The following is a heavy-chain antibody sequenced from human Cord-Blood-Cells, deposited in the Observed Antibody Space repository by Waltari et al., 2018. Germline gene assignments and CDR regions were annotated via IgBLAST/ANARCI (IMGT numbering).Heavy chain of an antibody. Sequence: QVQLQQWGAGLLKPSATRSLTCAVYGGSFSGYYWSWIRQPPGKGLEWIGEINHSGSTNYNPSLKSRVTISVDTSKNQFSLKLSSVTAADTAVYYCARFAWRPSDYYYGSGSYYFDYWGQGTLVTVSS. CDR2: INHSGST. V-gene: IGHV4-34*01. CDR1: GGSFSGYY. CDR3: ARFAWRPSDYYYGSGSYYFDY. J-gene: IGHJ4*02. D-gene: IGHD3-10*01.